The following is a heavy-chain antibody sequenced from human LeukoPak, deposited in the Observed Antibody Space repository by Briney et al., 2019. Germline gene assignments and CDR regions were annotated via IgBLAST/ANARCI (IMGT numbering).Heavy chain of an antibody. CDR1: GFTFSSYG. V-gene: IGHV3-33*01. J-gene: IGHJ4*02. D-gene: IGHD2-21*02. CDR3: ARSTYCGGDCYAPDY. Sequence: PGGSLRLSCAASGFTFSSYGMHWVRQAPGKGLEWVAVIWYDGSNKYYADSVKGRFTISRDNSKYTLYLQMNSLRAEDTAVYYCARSTYCGGDCYAPDYWGQGTLVTVSS. CDR2: IWYDGSNK.